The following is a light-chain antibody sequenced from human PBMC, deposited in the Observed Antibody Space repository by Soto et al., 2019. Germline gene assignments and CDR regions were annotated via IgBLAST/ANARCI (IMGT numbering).Light chain of an antibody. CDR2: EVS. CDR1: SSDVGGYNY. CDR3: SSYTSSSTQV. Sequence: QSALTHPRSLSRSPGQSITISCTGTSSDVGGYNYVSWYQQHPGKAPKLMIYEVSNRPSGVSNRFSGSKSGNTASLTISGLQAEDEADYYCSSYTSSSTQVFGTGTKVTVL. V-gene: IGLV2-14*01. J-gene: IGLJ1*01.